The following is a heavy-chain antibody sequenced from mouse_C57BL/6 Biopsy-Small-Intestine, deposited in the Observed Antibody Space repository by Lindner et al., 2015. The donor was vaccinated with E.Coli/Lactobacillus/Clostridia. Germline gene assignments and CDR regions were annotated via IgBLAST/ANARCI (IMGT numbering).Heavy chain of an antibody. J-gene: IGHJ2*01. Sequence: VQLQESGPELVKPGASVKISCKASGYAFSSSWMNWMKQRPGKGLEWIGRIYPGDGDPIYNGKFKGKAKLTAVTSASTAYMELSSLTSEDSAVYYCTNLLWSDFAYWGQGTTLTVSS. D-gene: IGHD2-1*01. CDR1: GYAFSSSW. CDR3: TNLLWSDFAY. CDR2: IYPGDGDP. V-gene: IGHV1-82*01.